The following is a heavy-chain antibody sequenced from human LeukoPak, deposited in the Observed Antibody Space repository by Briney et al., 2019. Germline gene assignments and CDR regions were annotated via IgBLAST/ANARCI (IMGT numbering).Heavy chain of an antibody. CDR2: IYSGGTT. CDR3: ASGSVRAFDI. CDR1: GFTVSTNY. Sequence: GGSLRLSCAASGFTVSTNYMNWVRQAPGKGLEWVSVIYSGGTTYYADSGRCRFSISRDTSKNTLYLQMNSLRAEDTAVYYCASGSVRAFDIWGQGTMVTVSS. D-gene: IGHD1-26*01. V-gene: IGHV3-53*01. J-gene: IGHJ3*02.